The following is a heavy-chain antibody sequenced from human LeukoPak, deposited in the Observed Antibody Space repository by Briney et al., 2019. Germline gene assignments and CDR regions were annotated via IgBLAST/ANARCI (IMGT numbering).Heavy chain of an antibody. D-gene: IGHD2-2*02. CDR3: AKALRAPHRPVYTYYYMDV. CDR2: ISGRGDTT. J-gene: IGHJ6*03. CDR1: EFTVNNYA. V-gene: IGHV3-23*01. Sequence: GGSLRLSCVGSEFTVNNYAVSWVRQAPGKGLEWVSTISGRGDTTYYADSVKGRFTISRDNSNNSVFLQMNSLRVDDAAVYYCAKALRAPHRPVYTYYYMDVWGKGTTVIVS.